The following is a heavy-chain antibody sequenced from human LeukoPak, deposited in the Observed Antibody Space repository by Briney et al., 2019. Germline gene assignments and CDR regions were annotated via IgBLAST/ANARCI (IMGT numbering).Heavy chain of an antibody. CDR1: VDSVSSKSTA. CDR2: TYYRSKWHS. Sequence: SQTLSLTCAISVDSVSSKSTAWNWIRQSPSRGLEWLGRTYYRSKWHSYYAPSVKSRITINPDTSKNQFSLQLKSVTPEDTAVYYCARMVGLVSDFWGQGTLVTVSS. V-gene: IGHV6-1*01. CDR3: ARMVGLVSDF. D-gene: IGHD3-10*01. J-gene: IGHJ4*02.